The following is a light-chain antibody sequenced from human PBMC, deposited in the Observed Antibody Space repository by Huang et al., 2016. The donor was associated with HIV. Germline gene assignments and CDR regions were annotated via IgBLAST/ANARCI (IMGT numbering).Light chain of an antibody. CDR3: QQYNNWPPLLT. Sequence: DIVMTQSPATLSVSPGERATLSCRASQSVGSNLAWYQQKPGQAPRLLIYGASPRATGIPARFSGSGSGTEFTLTISSLQSEDFAVYYCQQYNNWPPLLTFGGGTKVEIK. CDR1: QSVGSN. CDR2: GAS. V-gene: IGKV3D-15*01. J-gene: IGKJ4*01.